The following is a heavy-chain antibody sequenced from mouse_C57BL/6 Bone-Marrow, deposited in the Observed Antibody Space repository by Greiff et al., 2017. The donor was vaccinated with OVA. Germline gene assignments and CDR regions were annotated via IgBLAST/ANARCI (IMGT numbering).Heavy chain of an antibody. Sequence: VQLQQSGPELVKPGASVKISCKASGYSFTDYNMNWVKQSTGQSLEWIGVINPNYGTTSYNQKFKGKATLTVDQSSSTAYMQLNSLTSEDSAVYYCAGYYGSSLYFDVWGTGTTVTVSS. D-gene: IGHD1-1*01. V-gene: IGHV1-39*01. CDR2: INPNYGTT. J-gene: IGHJ1*03. CDR1: GYSFTDYN. CDR3: AGYYGSSLYFDV.